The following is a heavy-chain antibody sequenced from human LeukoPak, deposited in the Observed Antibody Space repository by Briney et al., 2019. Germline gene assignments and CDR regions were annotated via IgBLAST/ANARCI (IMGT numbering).Heavy chain of an antibody. V-gene: IGHV3-7*01. CDR2: IKQDGSEK. Sequence: GGSPRLSCAASGFTFSSYWMSWVRQAPGKGLEWVANIKQDGSEKYYVDSVKGRFTISRDNAKNSLYLQMNSLRAEDTAVYYCARGPKCSGGSCYSSWFDPWGQGTLVTVSS. CDR3: ARGPKCSGGSCYSSWFDP. D-gene: IGHD2-15*01. CDR1: GFTFSSYW. J-gene: IGHJ5*02.